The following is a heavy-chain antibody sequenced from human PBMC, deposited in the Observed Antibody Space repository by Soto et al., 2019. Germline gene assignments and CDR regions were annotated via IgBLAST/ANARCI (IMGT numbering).Heavy chain of an antibody. Sequence: ASVKVSCKASGCTFTSYGISWVRQAPGQGLEWMGWISAYNGNTNYAQKLQGRVTMTTDTSTSTAYMELRSLRSDDTAVYYCAREVEWLLSQGAFDIWGQGTMVTVSS. D-gene: IGHD3-3*01. J-gene: IGHJ3*02. CDR2: ISAYNGNT. CDR3: AREVEWLLSQGAFDI. CDR1: GCTFTSYG. V-gene: IGHV1-18*04.